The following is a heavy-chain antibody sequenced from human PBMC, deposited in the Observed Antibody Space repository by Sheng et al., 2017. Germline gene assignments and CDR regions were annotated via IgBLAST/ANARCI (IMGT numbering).Heavy chain of an antibody. J-gene: IGHJ4*02. V-gene: IGHV3-64*01. CDR3: ASSPLRGGDYGGY. D-gene: IGHD4-17*01. CDR2: ISSNGGST. Sequence: EVQLVESGGGLVQPGGSLRLSCAASGFTFSSYAMHWVRQAPGKGLEYVSAISSNGGSTYYANSVKGRFTISRDNSKNTLYLQMGSLRAEDMAVYYCASSPLRGGDYGGYWGQGTLVTVSS. CDR1: GFTFSSYA.